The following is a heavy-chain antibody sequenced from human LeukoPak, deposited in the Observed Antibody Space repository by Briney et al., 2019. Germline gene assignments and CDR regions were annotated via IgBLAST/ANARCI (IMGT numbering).Heavy chain of an antibody. CDR3: MYYYGSGSYYSGMDV. CDR1: GGTFSSYA. CDR2: IIPIFGAA. J-gene: IGHJ6*04. D-gene: IGHD3-10*01. V-gene: IGHV1-69*01. Sequence: SVKVSCKASGGTFSSYAISWVRQAPGQGLEWMGGIIPIFGAANYAQKFQGRVTITADESTSTAYMELSSLRSEDTAVYYCMYYYGSGSYYSGMDVWGKGTTVTVSS.